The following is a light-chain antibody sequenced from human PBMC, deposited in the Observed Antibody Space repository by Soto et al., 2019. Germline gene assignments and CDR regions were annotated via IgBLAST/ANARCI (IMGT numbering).Light chain of an antibody. CDR2: DAS. CDR1: QSVSSY. CDR3: QQRSNWPT. J-gene: IGKJ4*01. Sequence: EIVLTQSPATRSLSPGERATLSCRASQSVSSYLAWYQQKPGQAPRLLIYDASNRATGIPARFSGSGSGTDFTVTISSLEPEDFAVYYCQQRSNWPTFGGGTKVEIK. V-gene: IGKV3-11*01.